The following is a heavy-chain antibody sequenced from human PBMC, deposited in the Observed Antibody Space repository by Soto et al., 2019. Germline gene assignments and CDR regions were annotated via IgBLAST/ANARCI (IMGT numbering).Heavy chain of an antibody. D-gene: IGHD6-6*01. V-gene: IGHV3-23*01. CDR3: AKDRSIAARPVDWFDP. Sequence: HPWGSLRLSCAASGFTFSSYAMSWFRQAPGKGLEWVPAISGSGGSTYYADSVKGRFTISRDNSKNTLYLQMNSLRAEDTAVYYCAKDRSIAARPVDWFDPWGQGTLVTVSS. J-gene: IGHJ5*02. CDR1: GFTFSSYA. CDR2: ISGSGGST.